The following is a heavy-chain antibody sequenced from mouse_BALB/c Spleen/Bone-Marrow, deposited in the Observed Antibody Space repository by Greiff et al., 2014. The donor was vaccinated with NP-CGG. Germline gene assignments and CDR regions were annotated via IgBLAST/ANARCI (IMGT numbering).Heavy chain of an antibody. CDR3: ARMITTRGFDY. Sequence: QVQLQQSGAELLKPGTSVKLSCKASGYTFTRYWMHWVKQRPGQGLEWIGELNPSNGHTNYNGKFKNKATVTVDKSSSTAYMQLSSLTSEDSAVYYRARMITTRGFDYWGQGTTLTVSS. D-gene: IGHD2-4*01. CDR1: GYTFTRYW. CDR2: LNPSNGHT. J-gene: IGHJ2*01. V-gene: IGHV1S81*02.